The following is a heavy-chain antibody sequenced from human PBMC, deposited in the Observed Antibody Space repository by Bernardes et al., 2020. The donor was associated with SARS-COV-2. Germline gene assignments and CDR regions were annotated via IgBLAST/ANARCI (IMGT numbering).Heavy chain of an antibody. Sequence: ASVKVSCQASGYTFNNYGVNWVRQAPGQGLEWMGWISAYNGNTNYAQKFQGRVTMTTDTSATTAYMELRSLTSDDTAVYYCARENYDSDTTGPRTDVWGQGTTVIVAS. CDR2: ISAYNGNT. D-gene: IGHD3-22*01. J-gene: IGHJ6*02. CDR3: ARENYDSDTTGPRTDV. CDR1: GYTFNNYG. V-gene: IGHV1-18*04.